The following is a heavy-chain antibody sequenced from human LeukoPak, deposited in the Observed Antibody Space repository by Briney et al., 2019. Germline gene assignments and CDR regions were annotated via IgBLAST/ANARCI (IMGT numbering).Heavy chain of an antibody. CDR3: ARESSSSWYPLHYYYGMVV. CDR2: ISAYNGNT. Sequence: GASVKVSCKASGYTFTSYGISWMRQAPGQGLEWMGWISAYNGNTNYAQKLQGRVTMATDTSTSTAYMELRSLRSDDTAVYYCARESSSSWYPLHYYYGMVVCGQGTTVTVSS. V-gene: IGHV1-18*01. D-gene: IGHD6-13*01. J-gene: IGHJ6*02. CDR1: GYTFTSYG.